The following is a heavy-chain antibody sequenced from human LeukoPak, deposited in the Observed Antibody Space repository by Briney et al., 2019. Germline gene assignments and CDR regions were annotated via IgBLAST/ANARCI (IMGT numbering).Heavy chain of an antibody. CDR1: GFTFSSYG. CDR3: AKDLRGSGWSPFDY. J-gene: IGHJ4*02. D-gene: IGHD6-19*01. CDR2: ISYDGSNK. Sequence: GSLRLSCAASGFTFSSYGMHWVRQAPGKGLEWVAVISYDGSNKYYADSVKGRFTISRDNSKNTLYLQMNSLRAEDTAVYYCAKDLRGSGWSPFDYWGQGTLVTVSS. V-gene: IGHV3-30*18.